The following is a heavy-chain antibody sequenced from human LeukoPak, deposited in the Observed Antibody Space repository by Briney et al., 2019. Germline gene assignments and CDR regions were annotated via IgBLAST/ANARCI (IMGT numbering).Heavy chain of an antibody. CDR1: GGTFSSYA. CDR3: ARARRSPSRSWFDP. Sequence: KISCKASGGTFSSYAISWVRQAPGQGLEWMGGIIPIFGTANYAQKFQGRVTMTRNTFISTAYMELSSLRSEDTAVYYCARARRSPSRSWFDPWGQGTLVTVSS. D-gene: IGHD1-1*01. J-gene: IGHJ5*02. CDR2: IIPIFGTA. V-gene: IGHV1-69*05.